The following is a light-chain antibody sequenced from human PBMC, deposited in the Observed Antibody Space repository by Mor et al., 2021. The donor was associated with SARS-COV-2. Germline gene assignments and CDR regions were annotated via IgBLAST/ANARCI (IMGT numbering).Light chain of an antibody. CDR1: TGGR. Sequence: TGGRLAWYQQKSGSAPKLLINGASILESGVPSMFSGSGSGTDFTLTINNLQPDDFATYYCQHWYSFGQGTKLEIK. CDR2: GAS. J-gene: IGKJ2*01. CDR3: QHWYS. V-gene: IGKV1-5*03.